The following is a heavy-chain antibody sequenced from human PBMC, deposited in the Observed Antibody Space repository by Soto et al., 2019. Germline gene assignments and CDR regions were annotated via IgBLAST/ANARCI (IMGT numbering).Heavy chain of an antibody. CDR1: GFTFSSYA. V-gene: IGHV3-30-3*01. CDR3: ARGSLIWFGELLSGFDP. CDR2: ISYDGSNK. D-gene: IGHD3-10*01. Sequence: QVQLVESGGGVVQPGRSLRLSCAASGFTFSSYAMHWVHQAPGKGLEWVAVISYDGSNKYYADSVKGRFTISRDNSKNTLYLQMNSLRAEDTAVYYCARGSLIWFGELLSGFDPWGQGTLVTVSS. J-gene: IGHJ5*02.